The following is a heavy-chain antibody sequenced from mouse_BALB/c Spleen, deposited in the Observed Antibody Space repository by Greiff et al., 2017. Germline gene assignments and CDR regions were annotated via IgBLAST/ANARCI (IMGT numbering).Heavy chain of an antibody. J-gene: IGHJ2*01. Sequence: VQLQQSAAELARPGASVKMSCKASGYTFTSYTMHWVKQRPGQGLEWIGYINPSSGYTEYNQKFKDKTTLTADKSSSTAYMQLSSLTSEDSTVYYCARRGVRRGGFDYWGQGTTLTVSS. V-gene: IGHV1-4*02. CDR2: INPSSGYT. CDR1: GYTFTSYT. CDR3: ARRGVRRGGFDY. D-gene: IGHD2-14*01.